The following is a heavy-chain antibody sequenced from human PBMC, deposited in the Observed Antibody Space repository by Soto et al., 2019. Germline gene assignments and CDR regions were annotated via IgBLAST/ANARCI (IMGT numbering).Heavy chain of an antibody. CDR1: GLTVSTAW. D-gene: IGHD3-10*01. V-gene: IGHV3-15*01. CDR3: ATEWFGVLNC. Sequence: EVQLVESGGDLVKPGGSLRLSCAVSGLTVSTAWMSWVRQAPGKGLEWVGRIRTKGEGGRTEYAAPVKGRFAISRDDSRNMLYLQMNSLKSEDTAVYYCATEWFGVLNCWGQGTVVTVSS. J-gene: IGHJ4*02. CDR2: IRTKGEGGRT.